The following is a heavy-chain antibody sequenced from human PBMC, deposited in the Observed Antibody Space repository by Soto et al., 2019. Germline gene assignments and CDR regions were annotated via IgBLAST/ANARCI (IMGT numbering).Heavy chain of an antibody. D-gene: IGHD2-2*01. V-gene: IGHV1-69*01. CDR3: ARSQGSSTSLELYYYYYYGMDV. Sequence: QVQLVQSGAEVKKPGSSVKVSCKASGGTFSSYAISWVRQAPGQGLEWMGGIIPISGTANYAQKFQGRVTITADESTSTAYMGLSSLRSEDTAVYYCARSQGSSTSLELYYYYYYGMDVWGQGTTVTVSS. CDR2: IIPISGTA. J-gene: IGHJ6*02. CDR1: GGTFSSYA.